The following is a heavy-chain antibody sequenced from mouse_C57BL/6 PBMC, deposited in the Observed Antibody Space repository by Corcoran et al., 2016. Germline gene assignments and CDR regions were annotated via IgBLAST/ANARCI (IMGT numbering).Heavy chain of an antibody. Sequence: QIQLVQSGPELKKPGETVKISCKASGYTFTTYGMSWVKQAPGKGLKWMGWINTYSGVPTYADDFKGRFAFSLETSANTAYLQINNLKNEDTATYFCAKRRVLYAMDYWGQGTSVTVSS. CDR2: INTYSGVP. V-gene: IGHV9-3*01. J-gene: IGHJ4*01. D-gene: IGHD3-3*01. CDR3: AKRRVLYAMDY. CDR1: GYTFTTYG.